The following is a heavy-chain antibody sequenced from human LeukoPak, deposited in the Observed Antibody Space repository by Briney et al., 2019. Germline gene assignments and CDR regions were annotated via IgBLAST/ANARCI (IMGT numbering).Heavy chain of an antibody. Sequence: SVKVSCKASGGTFSSYAISWVRQAPGQGLEWMGGIIPIFGTANYAQKFQGRVTITADESTSTAYMELSSLRSEDTAVYYCGGPNRRPDFWSGYYYYYMDVWGKGTTVTVSS. CDR3: GGPNRRPDFWSGYYYYYMDV. CDR1: GGTFSSYA. V-gene: IGHV1-69*01. D-gene: IGHD3-3*01. J-gene: IGHJ6*03. CDR2: IIPIFGTA.